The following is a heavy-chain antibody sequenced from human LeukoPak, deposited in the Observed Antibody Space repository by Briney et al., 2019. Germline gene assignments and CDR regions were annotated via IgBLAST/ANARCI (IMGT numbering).Heavy chain of an antibody. J-gene: IGHJ4*02. Sequence: PGGSLRLSCAASGFTFSSYAMSWVRQAPGKGLEWVSAISGSGGSTYYADSVKGRFTISRDNSKNTLYLQMNSLRAEDAAVYYCAKEPNIVVVPAASFDYWGQGTLVTVSS. CDR1: GFTFSSYA. V-gene: IGHV3-23*01. D-gene: IGHD2-2*01. CDR3: AKEPNIVVVPAASFDY. CDR2: ISGSGGST.